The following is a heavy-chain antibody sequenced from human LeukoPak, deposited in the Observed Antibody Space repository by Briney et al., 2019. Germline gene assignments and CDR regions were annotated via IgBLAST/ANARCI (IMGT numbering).Heavy chain of an antibody. CDR2: ISGDGTRT. D-gene: IGHD3-16*01. Sequence: AGGSLRLSCAASGFTFRNYVIHWVRQAPGKGLEWVSAISGDGTRTYYADSVKGRFTISRDNSKNTLYLEMSSLRVEDTAIYYCAKWPEGAMDYFDYWGQGTLVTVSS. J-gene: IGHJ4*02. CDR3: AKWPEGAMDYFDY. CDR1: GFTFRNYV. V-gene: IGHV3-23*01.